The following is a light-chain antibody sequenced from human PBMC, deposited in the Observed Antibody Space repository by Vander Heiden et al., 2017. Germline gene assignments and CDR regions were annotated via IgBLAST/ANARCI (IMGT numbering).Light chain of an antibody. V-gene: IGKV3-20*01. CDR1: ESVDSSY. J-gene: IGKJ2*01. CDR2: GAS. CDR3: QQDDAAPMYT. Sequence: ENVLTQSPGTLSLSPGERATLSCRASESVDSSYIAWYQQKPGQAPRLLIYGASNRATGIADRFSGSGYGTDFTLTISRLDPEDFAVYYCQQDDAAPMYTFGQGTKLEIK.